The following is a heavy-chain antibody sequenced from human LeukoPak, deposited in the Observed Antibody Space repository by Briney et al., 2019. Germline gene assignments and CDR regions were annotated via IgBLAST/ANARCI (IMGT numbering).Heavy chain of an antibody. V-gene: IGHV4-30-2*01. CDR2: IYHSGST. D-gene: IGHD4-23*01. CDR3: ARVAQERFGNSEEVFDY. Sequence: SETLSLTCTVSGGSISSGGYYWSWIRQPPGKGLEWIGYIYHSGSTYYNPSLKSRVTISVDRSKNQFSLKLSSVTAADTAVYYCARVAQERFGNSEEVFDYWGQGTLVTVSS. CDR1: GGSISSGGYY. J-gene: IGHJ4*02.